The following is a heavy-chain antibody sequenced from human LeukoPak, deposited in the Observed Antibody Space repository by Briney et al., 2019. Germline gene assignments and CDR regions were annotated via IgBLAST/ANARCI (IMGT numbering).Heavy chain of an antibody. CDR1: GFTFSSYW. CDR2: IKQDGSEK. Sequence: GGSLRLSCAASGFTFSSYWMSWVRQAPGKGLEWVANIKQDGSEKYYVDSVKGRFTISRDNAKNSLYLQMNSLRAEDTAVYYCARADGSGSYYNVLWLLEAYFDYWGREPWSPSPQ. CDR3: ARADGSGSYYNVLWLLEAYFDY. J-gene: IGHJ4*02. V-gene: IGHV3-7*01. D-gene: IGHD3-10*01.